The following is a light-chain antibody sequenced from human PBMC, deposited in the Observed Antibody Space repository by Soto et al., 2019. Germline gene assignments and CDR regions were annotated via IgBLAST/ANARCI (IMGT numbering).Light chain of an antibody. CDR2: SAS. J-gene: IGKJ5*01. CDR3: QQSLTMPLT. V-gene: IGKV1-39*01. Sequence: DLQMTQSPASLSVSVGDRVTITCRASQSINNYLNWYQQKPGQAPKLLIRSASTLQRGVPSRFSGSGSRTDFTLTITNLQPDDFATYYCQQSLTMPLTFGHGTRLDIK. CDR1: QSINNY.